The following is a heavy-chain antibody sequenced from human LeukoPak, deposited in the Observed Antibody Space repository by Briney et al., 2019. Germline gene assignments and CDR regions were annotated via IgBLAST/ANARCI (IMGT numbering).Heavy chain of an antibody. V-gene: IGHV3-23*01. D-gene: IGHD6-6*01. CDR1: GFTFSSYA. CDR3: AKACKGIAARFWADY. CDR2: ISGSGGST. Sequence: GGPLRLSCAASGFTFSSYAMSWVRQAPGKGLEWVSAISGSGGSTYYADSVKGRFTISRDNSKNTLYLQMNSLRAEDTAVYYCAKACKGIAARFWADYWGQGTLVTVSS. J-gene: IGHJ4*02.